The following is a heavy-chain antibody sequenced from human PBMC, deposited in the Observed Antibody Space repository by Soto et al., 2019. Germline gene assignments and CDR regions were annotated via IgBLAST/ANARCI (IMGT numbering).Heavy chain of an antibody. D-gene: IGHD3-3*01. CDR3: ASGRDYDFWSNT. CDR1: GFTFSDYY. CDR2: ISSIGSTI. V-gene: IGHV3-11*01. Sequence: GGSLRLSCAASGFTFSDYYMSWIRQAPGKGLEWVSCISSIGSTIYYADSVKGRFTISSDNAKNSLYLQMNSLRAEDTAVYYCASGRDYDFWSNTWGQGTLVTVSS. J-gene: IGHJ5*02.